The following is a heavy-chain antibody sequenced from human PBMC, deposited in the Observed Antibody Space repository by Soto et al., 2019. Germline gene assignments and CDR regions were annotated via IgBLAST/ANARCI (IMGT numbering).Heavy chain of an antibody. CDR1: GFTFSSYA. V-gene: IGHV3-23*01. CDR2: ISGSGGST. J-gene: IGHJ4*02. D-gene: IGHD2-8*01. CDR3: AKTPGGGVHFDY. Sequence: EVQLLESGGGLVQPGGSLRLSCAASGFTFSSYAMSWVRQAPGMGLEWVSAISGSGGSTYYADSVKGRFTISRDNSKNTLYLQMNSLRAEDTAVYYCAKTPGGGVHFDYWGQGTLVTVSS.